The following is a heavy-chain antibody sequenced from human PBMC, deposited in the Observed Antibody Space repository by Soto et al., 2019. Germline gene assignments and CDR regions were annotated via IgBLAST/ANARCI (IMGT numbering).Heavy chain of an antibody. Sequence: GSLRLSCAASGFTFDDYTMHWVRQAPGKGLEWVSLISWDGGSTYYADSVKGRFTISRDNSKNSLYLQMNSLRTEDTALYYCAKEAGYSGYVFFDYWGQGTLVTVSS. CDR1: GFTFDDYT. CDR3: AKEAGYSGYVFFDY. J-gene: IGHJ4*02. D-gene: IGHD5-12*01. CDR2: ISWDGGST. V-gene: IGHV3-43*01.